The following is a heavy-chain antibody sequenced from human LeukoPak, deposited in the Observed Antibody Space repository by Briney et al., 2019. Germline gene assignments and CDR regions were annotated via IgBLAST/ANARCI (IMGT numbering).Heavy chain of an antibody. CDR1: GGTFSSYA. D-gene: IGHD4-17*01. CDR3: AKGGFYGDWFDS. Sequence: SVKVSCKASGGTFSSYAISWVRQAPGQGLEWMGRIIPILGIANYAQRFQGRVTITADKSTSTAYMELSSLRSEDTAVYYCAKGGFYGDWFDSWGQGTLVTVSS. J-gene: IGHJ5*01. CDR2: IIPILGIA. V-gene: IGHV1-69*04.